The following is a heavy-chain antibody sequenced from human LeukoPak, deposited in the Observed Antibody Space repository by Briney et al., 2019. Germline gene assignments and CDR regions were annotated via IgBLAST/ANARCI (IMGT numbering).Heavy chain of an antibody. J-gene: IGHJ4*02. D-gene: IGHD6-19*01. Sequence: PGGSLRLSCAASGFTVSSNYMSWVRQAPGKGLEWVSAISGSGGSTYYADSVKGRFTISRDNSKNTLYLQMNSLRAEDTAVYYCAKTPEQWLVLFDYWGQGTLVTVSS. V-gene: IGHV3-23*01. CDR3: AKTPEQWLVLFDY. CDR1: GFTVSSNY. CDR2: ISGSGGST.